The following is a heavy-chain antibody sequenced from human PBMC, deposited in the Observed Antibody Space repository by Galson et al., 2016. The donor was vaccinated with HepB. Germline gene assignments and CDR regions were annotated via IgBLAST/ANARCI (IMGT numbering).Heavy chain of an antibody. Sequence: TLSLTCSVSDGSIRSGNYYWSWIRQPAGKGLQWIGRIYTSGNTNYHPSPRSRFTISVDTSKNQLSLKLNSVTAADTAVYFCARGASSYRNGGKCQNYTMDVWGKGTTVTVSS. V-gene: IGHV4-61*02. CDR2: IYTSGNT. D-gene: IGHD2-15*01. CDR3: ARGASSYRNGGKCQNYTMDV. CDR1: DGSIRSGNYY. J-gene: IGHJ6*04.